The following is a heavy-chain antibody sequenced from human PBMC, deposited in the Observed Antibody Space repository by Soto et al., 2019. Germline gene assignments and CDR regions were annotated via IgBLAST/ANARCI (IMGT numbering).Heavy chain of an antibody. Sequence: EVQLVESGGGLVQPGGSLRLSCAASGFAFSTYWMHWVRQAPGKGLLWVSRIKFDGSSTYYADSVKGRFTNSRDDAKNTLYLKMNGLRVDDTAVYYCASGAKNIYGMDVWGQGTTVTVSS. CDR2: IKFDGSST. CDR3: ASGAKNIYGMDV. CDR1: GFAFSTYW. J-gene: IGHJ6*02. D-gene: IGHD3-10*01. V-gene: IGHV3-74*01.